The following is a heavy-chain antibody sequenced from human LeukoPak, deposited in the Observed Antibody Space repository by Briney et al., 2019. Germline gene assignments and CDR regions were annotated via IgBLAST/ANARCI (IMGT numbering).Heavy chain of an antibody. J-gene: IGHJ4*02. D-gene: IGHD2-2*01. CDR3: ARERGKRYCSSTSCPTMDY. V-gene: IGHV7-4-1*02. CDR2: INTNTGNP. CDR1: GYTFTSYA. Sequence: ASVKVSCKASGYTFTSYAMNWVRQAPGQGLEWMGWINTNTGNPTYAQGFTGRFVFSLDTSVSTAYLQISSLKAEDTAVYYCARERGKRYCSSTSCPTMDYWGQGTLVTVSS.